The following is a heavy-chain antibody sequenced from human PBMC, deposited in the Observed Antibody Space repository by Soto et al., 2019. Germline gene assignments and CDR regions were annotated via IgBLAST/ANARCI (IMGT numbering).Heavy chain of an antibody. Sequence: EVQLVESGGGLVQPGGSLKLSCAVSGFTFSGSAMHWVRQASGKGLEWVGRIRSKSNSYATAYAASVKGRFTISRDDSNITAYLQMNSLKTEDTAVYYCTRGYGDYVRDYWGQGTLVTVSS. CDR1: GFTFSGSA. J-gene: IGHJ4*02. D-gene: IGHD4-17*01. V-gene: IGHV3-73*01. CDR3: TRGYGDYVRDY. CDR2: IRSKSNSYAT.